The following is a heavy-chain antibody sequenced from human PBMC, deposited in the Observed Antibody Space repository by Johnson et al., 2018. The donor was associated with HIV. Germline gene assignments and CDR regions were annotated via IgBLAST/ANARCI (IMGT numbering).Heavy chain of an antibody. Sequence: MLLVESGGGVVQPGGSLRLSCAASGFTVSSNYMSWVRQAPGKGLEWVSVIYSGGSTYYADSVKGRFTISRDNSKNTLYLQMNSLRAEDTAVYYCARDPSPIVGVTYAFDIWGQGTMVTVSS. CDR1: GFTVSSNY. V-gene: IGHV3-53*01. CDR2: IYSGGST. J-gene: IGHJ3*02. D-gene: IGHD1-26*01. CDR3: ARDPSPIVGVTYAFDI.